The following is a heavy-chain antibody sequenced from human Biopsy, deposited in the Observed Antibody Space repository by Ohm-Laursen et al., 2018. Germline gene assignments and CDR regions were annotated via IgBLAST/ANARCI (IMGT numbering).Heavy chain of an antibody. CDR1: GGTFSSYA. CDR3: ARDRMTDVFGGPTRTDVFDS. CDR2: IIPIFETI. D-gene: IGHD3-10*01. J-gene: IGHJ4*02. Sequence: SSVKVSCKASGGTFSSYAISWVRQAPGQGPEWMGGIIPIFETIDYAPKFQDRVTITADESTRTACMELSSLKSEDTAVYYCARDRMTDVFGGPTRTDVFDSWGQGTPVTVSS. V-gene: IGHV1-69*01.